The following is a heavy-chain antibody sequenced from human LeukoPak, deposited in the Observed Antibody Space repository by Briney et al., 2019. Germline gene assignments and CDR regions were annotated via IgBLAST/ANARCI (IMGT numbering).Heavy chain of an antibody. CDR1: GFTFNSYT. Sequence: GGSLRLSCAASGFTFNSYTMNWVRQAPGKGLEWVSYISSGSSTIFYADSVKGRFTISRDSAKNSLYLQMSSLRAEDTAVYYCARDNIPTVGFDIWGQGTMVTVSS. V-gene: IGHV3-48*01. CDR2: ISSGSSTI. D-gene: IGHD2-2*01. J-gene: IGHJ3*02. CDR3: ARDNIPTVGFDI.